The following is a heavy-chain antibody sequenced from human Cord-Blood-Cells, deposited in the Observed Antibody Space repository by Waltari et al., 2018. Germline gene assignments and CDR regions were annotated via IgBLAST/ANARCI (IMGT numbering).Heavy chain of an antibody. V-gene: IGHV1-69*01. D-gene: IGHD3-3*01. CDR3: ARVLFGFLEWLLYDY. CDR2: IIPIFGTA. J-gene: IGHJ4*02. Sequence: QVQLVQSGAEVKKPGSSVKVSCKASGGTFSSYAISWVRQGPGQGLEGMGGIIPIFGTANYAQKFQGRVTITADESTSTAYMELSSLRSEDTAVYYCARVLFGFLEWLLYDYWGQGTLVTVSS. CDR1: GGTFSSYA.